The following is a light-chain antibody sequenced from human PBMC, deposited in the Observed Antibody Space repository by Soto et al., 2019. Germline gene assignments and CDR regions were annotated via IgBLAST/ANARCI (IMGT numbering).Light chain of an antibody. CDR2: AAS. V-gene: IGKV1-39*01. CDR3: QQSYTTLTWT. CDR1: QSIGTC. Sequence: DIQMTQSPSSLSASVGDRVTISCRASQSIGTCLNWYQQKPGKAPTVLIFAASTLQSGVPSRFSGSGSGTDFTLTISSQQPEDFATYYCQQSYTTLTWTFGQGTKVEIK. J-gene: IGKJ1*01.